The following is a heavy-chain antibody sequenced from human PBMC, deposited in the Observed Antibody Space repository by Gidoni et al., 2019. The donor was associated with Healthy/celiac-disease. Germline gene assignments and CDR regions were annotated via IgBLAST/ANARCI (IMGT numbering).Heavy chain of an antibody. D-gene: IGHD2-15*01. CDR1: GYSISSGYY. Sequence: QVQLQESGPGLVKPSETLSLTCAVSGYSISSGYYWGWIRQPPGKGLEWIGSIYHSGSTYYNPSLKSRVTISVDTSKNQFSLKLSSVTAADTAVYYCARLYCSGGSCYSGIYWGQGTLVTVSS. CDR3: ARLYCSGGSCYSGIY. J-gene: IGHJ4*02. CDR2: IYHSGST. V-gene: IGHV4-38-2*01.